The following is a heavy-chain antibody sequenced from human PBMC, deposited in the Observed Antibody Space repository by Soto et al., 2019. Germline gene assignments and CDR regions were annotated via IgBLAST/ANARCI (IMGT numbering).Heavy chain of an antibody. V-gene: IGHV6-1*01. CDR1: GESVSINSAA. CDR2: TYYRSKWFN. J-gene: IGHJ4*02. CDR3: ARGHQGFDY. Sequence: SQAPPLTCVILGESVSINSAAWNCIRQSPSRGLEWLGRTYYRSKWFNNYALSVKSRITINPDTSKNQFSLQLNSVTPEDTAVYYCARGHQGFDYWGQGTLVTGSS.